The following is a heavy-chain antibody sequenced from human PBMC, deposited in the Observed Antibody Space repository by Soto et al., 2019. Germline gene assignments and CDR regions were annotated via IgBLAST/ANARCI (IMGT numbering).Heavy chain of an antibody. D-gene: IGHD2-15*01. CDR3: ARYIPFGGRRSWFDP. CDR1: GGSISNGTYY. CDR2: IFSSGIT. V-gene: IGHV4-31*03. J-gene: IGHJ5*02. Sequence: QVQLQESGPGLVKPSQTLSLTCTVSGGSISNGTYYWSWIRQHPGKGLEWIGHIFSSGITSYNPSLESRLTISVDTSKNQFSLRLNSVTAADTAVYYCARYIPFGGRRSWFDPWGQGTLVTVSS.